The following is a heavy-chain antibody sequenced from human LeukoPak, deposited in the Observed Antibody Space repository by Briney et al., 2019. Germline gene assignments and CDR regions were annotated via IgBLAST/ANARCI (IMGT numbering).Heavy chain of an antibody. V-gene: IGHV4-34*01. D-gene: IGHD6-25*01. CDR1: GGSFSGYY. CDR2: INHSGST. Sequence: SDTLSLTCAVYGGSFSGYYWSWLRQPPGKGLEWIGEINHSGSTNYNPSLKSRVTISVDTSKNQFSLKLSSVTAADTAVYYCARGLHLGIAAVPPQKNYYMDVWGKGTTVTVSS. CDR3: ARGLHLGIAAVPPQKNYYMDV. J-gene: IGHJ6*03.